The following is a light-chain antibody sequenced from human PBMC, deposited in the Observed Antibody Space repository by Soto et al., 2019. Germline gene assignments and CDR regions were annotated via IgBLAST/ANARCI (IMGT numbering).Light chain of an antibody. CDR3: HQYDYLPLT. J-gene: IGKJ4*01. CDR2: DAS. CDR1: QSVASNY. Sequence: EIVLTQSPGTLSSSPGERATLSCRASQSVASNYLGWYQQKPGQAPRVLIFDASIRATGIPDRFSASGSGSDFTLTISRLEPDDFEVYYCHQYDYLPLTFGGGTKVDIK. V-gene: IGKV3-20*01.